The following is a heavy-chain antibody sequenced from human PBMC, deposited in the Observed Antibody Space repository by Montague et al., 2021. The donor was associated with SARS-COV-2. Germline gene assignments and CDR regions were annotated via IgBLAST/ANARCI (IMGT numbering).Heavy chain of an antibody. Sequence: TWSTNYNASLKSRVTISLYTSKDQFSLRLNSVTAADTAVYYCARGNYLDYCGQGTLVIVSS. CDR2: TWST. CDR3: ARGNYLDY. J-gene: IGHJ4*02. V-gene: IGHV4-59*09.